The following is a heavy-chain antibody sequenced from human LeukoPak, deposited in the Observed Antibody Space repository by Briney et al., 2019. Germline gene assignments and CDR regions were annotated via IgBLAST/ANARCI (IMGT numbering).Heavy chain of an antibody. D-gene: IGHD2-21*02. J-gene: IGHJ4*02. CDR1: GFTFSNYV. CDR3: AKVGYCGGDCYHFDC. Sequence: PGGSLRLSCAASGFTFSNYVMSWVRQAPGKGLEWVSAITDSDGSTYYADAVKGRFTISRDNSKNTLYLQMNSLRVEDTAVYYCAKVGYCGGDCYHFDCWGQGTLVTVSS. V-gene: IGHV3-23*01. CDR2: ITDSDGST.